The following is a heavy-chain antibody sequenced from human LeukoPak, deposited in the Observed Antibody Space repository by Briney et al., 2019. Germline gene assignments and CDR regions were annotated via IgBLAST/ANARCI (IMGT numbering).Heavy chain of an antibody. J-gene: IGHJ6*02. CDR2: INPNSGGT. CDR1: GYTFTGYY. CDR3: ARATVTTPYYYGMDV. D-gene: IGHD4-17*01. V-gene: IGHV1-2*02. Sequence: ASVKVSCKASGYTFTGYYMHWVRQAPGQGLEWMGWINPNSGGTNYAQKFQGRVTMTRDTSISTAYMELSRLRSDDTAVYYCARATVTTPYYYGMDVWGQGTTVTVS.